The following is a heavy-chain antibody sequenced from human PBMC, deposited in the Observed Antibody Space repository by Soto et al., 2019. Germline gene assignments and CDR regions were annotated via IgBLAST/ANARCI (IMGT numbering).Heavy chain of an antibody. CDR1: GYTFTSYG. J-gene: IGHJ3*02. CDR2: VSAYNGNT. Sequence: VASVKGSCKASGYTFTSYGISWVRQAPGQGLEWMGWVSAYNGNTNYAQELQERLTITRDMSTNTAYMELSSLRSEDTAVYYCAAELYSGGRCCSFDIWGQGTLVTVSS. V-gene: IGHV1-18*04. D-gene: IGHD2-15*01. CDR3: AAELYSGGRCCSFDI.